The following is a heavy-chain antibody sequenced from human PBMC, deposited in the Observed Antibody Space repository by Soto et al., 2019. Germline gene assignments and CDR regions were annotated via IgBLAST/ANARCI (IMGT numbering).Heavy chain of an antibody. D-gene: IGHD2-21*01. V-gene: IGHV1-69*12. CDR2: IIPRIDSA. J-gene: IGHJ4*02. CDR1: GGTFSTYA. CDR3: ARARYQQNDDYYFESAY. Sequence: QVQLVQSGAEVKEPGSSVKVSCKASGGTFSTYAISWVRQAPGQGLEWMGGIIPRIDSANYAQKFQGRATITAAESTSTAYMELSSLRSEDTAIYYCARARYQQNDDYYFESAYWGQGPLVTVSS.